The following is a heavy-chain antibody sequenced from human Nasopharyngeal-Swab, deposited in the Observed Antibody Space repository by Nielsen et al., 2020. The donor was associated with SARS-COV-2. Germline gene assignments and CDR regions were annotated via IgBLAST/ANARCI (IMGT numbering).Heavy chain of an antibody. J-gene: IGHJ4*02. V-gene: IGHV3-21*01. Sequence: GGSLRLSCAASGFTFSSYSMNWVRQAPGKGLEWVSSISSSSSYIYYADSVKGRFTISRDNSKNTLYLQMNSLRAEDTAVYYCAKTKRYCSGGSCYRFDYWGQGTLVTVSS. D-gene: IGHD2-15*01. CDR1: GFTFSSYS. CDR2: ISSSSSYI. CDR3: AKTKRYCSGGSCYRFDY.